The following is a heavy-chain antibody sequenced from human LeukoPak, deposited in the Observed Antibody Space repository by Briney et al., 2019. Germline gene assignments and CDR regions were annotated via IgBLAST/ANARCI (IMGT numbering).Heavy chain of an antibody. J-gene: IGHJ4*02. CDR3: ARGKHYDFWSGYYY. CDR2: ISYDGSNK. D-gene: IGHD3-3*01. Sequence: GGSLRLSCAASGFTFSSYAMHWVRQAPGKGLEWVAVISYDGSNKYYADSVKGRFTISRDNSKNTLYLQMNSLRAEDTAVYYCARGKHYDFWSGYYYWGQGTLVTVSS. V-gene: IGHV3-30-3*01. CDR1: GFTFSSYA.